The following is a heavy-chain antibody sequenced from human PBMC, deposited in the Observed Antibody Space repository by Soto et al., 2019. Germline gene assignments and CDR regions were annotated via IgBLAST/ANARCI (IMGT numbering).Heavy chain of an antibody. CDR2: IIPIFGTA. D-gene: IGHD2-15*01. CDR3: ARVRYNCSGGSGKRRYYYSGMDV. CDR1: GGTFSSYA. V-gene: IGHV1-69*13. Sequence: GASVKVSCKASGGTFSSYAISWVRQAPGQGLEWMGGIIPIFGTANYAQKFQGRVTITADESTSTAYMELSSLRSEDTAVYYCARVRYNCSGGSGKRRYYYSGMDVSGQGTTVTVYS. J-gene: IGHJ6*02.